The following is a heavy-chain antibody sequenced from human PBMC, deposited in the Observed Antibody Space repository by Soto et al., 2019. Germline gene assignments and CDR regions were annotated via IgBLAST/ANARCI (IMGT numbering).Heavy chain of an antibody. CDR3: THNGHYCFEN. V-gene: IGHV4-4*02. Sequence: QRQLQESGPGLVKPSETLSLTCAVSGGSISSGNWWSWVRQPPGKGPDWIGEINHSGSATYNPSLKSRVTISVDKSKNQFSLKLNSVTAADTAISYCTHNGHYCFENWGQGTLVIVSS. J-gene: IGHJ4*02. CDR1: GGSISSGNW. D-gene: IGHD2-21*01. CDR2: INHSGSA.